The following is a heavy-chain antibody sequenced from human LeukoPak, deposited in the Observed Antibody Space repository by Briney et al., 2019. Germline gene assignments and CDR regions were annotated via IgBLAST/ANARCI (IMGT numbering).Heavy chain of an antibody. CDR3: ARVTGTGYAFDY. CDR1: GGTFSSYA. CDR2: INPSGGST. V-gene: IGHV1-46*01. Sequence: ASVKVSCKASGGTFSSYAISWVRQAPGQGLEWMGIINPSGGSTSYAQKFQGRVTMTRDTSTSTVYMEPSSLRSEDTAVYYCARVTGTGYAFDYWGQGTLVTVSS. D-gene: IGHD7-27*01. J-gene: IGHJ4*02.